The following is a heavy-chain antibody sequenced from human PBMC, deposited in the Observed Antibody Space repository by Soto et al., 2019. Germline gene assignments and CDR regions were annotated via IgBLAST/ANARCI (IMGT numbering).Heavy chain of an antibody. J-gene: IGHJ4*02. V-gene: IGHV3-48*01. CDR1: GFTFSSYS. Sequence: HPGGSLRLACAASGFTFSSYSMNWVRQAPGKGLEWVSYISSSSSIIYYADSVKGRFTISRDNSKNSLYLQMNSLRAEDTSVYYCARDRILGYRSGGTCYSHFDYWGQGT. CDR3: ARDRILGYRSGGTCYSHFDY. CDR2: ISSSSSII. D-gene: IGHD2-15*01.